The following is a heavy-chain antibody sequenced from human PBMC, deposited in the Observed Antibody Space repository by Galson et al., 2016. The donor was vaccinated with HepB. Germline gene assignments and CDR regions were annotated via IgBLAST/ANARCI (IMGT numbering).Heavy chain of an antibody. CDR2: VNPNTGGT. J-gene: IGHJ3*02. CDR3: AREGGSYGGDAFDI. CDR1: GYILTAYY. D-gene: IGHD1-26*01. V-gene: IGHV1-2*02. Sequence: SVKVSCKASGYILTAYYIHWVRQAPGQGLEWMGWVNPNTGGTNYAQKFQGRVTLTRDASISTAYMGLGSLISDDTAVFYCAREGGSYGGDAFDIWGQGTMVTVSS.